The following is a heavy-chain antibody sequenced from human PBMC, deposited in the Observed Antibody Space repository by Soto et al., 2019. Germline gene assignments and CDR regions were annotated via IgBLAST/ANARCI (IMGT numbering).Heavy chain of an antibody. D-gene: IGHD3-22*01. CDR1: GFTFSSYA. CDR2: ISGSGSTI. CDR3: AKVFYYCDSSGYYYFDY. Sequence: GGSLRLSCAASGFTFSSYAVSWVRQAPGKGPEWISSISGSGSTIYYADSVKGRFTISRDNSKNTLYLQMSSLRAEDTAVYYCAKVFYYCDSSGYYYFDYWGQGTLVTVSS. V-gene: IGHV3-23*01. J-gene: IGHJ4*02.